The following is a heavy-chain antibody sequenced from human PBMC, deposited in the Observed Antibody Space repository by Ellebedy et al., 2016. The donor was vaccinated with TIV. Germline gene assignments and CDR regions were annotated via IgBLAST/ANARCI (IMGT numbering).Heavy chain of an antibody. Sequence: PGGSLRLSCAVSGFTFSDHYMNWVRQAPGKGLEWVGFIRSKAYGGTTEYAASVSGRFTISRDDSKNSLYLHMNSLKTEDTAVYYCTTDLKWAALWYFDLWGRGTLVTVSS. V-gene: IGHV3-72*01. CDR2: IRSKAYGGTT. CDR3: TTDLKWAALWYFDL. D-gene: IGHD2-8*01. CDR1: GFTFSDHY. J-gene: IGHJ2*01.